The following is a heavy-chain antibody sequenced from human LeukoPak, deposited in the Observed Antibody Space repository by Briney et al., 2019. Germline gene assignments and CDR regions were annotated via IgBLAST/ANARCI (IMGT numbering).Heavy chain of an antibody. J-gene: IGHJ4*02. CDR2: IYYSGST. CDR1: GGSISSYY. D-gene: IGHD1-26*01. CDR3: ARANLVGGYYFDY. Sequence: SETLSLTCTVSGGSISSYYWSWIRQPPGKGLEWIGNIYYSGSTDYNPSLKSRVTTSVDTSKNQFSLKLSSVTAADTAVYYCARANLVGGYYFDYWGQGTLVTVSS. V-gene: IGHV4-59*01.